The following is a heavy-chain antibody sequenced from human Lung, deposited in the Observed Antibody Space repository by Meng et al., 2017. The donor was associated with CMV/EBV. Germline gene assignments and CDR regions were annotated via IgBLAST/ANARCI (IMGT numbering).Heavy chain of an antibody. CDR2: ITGSGGST. Sequence: SCAASGFTFSSFAMSWVRQAPGKGLEWVSAITGSGGSTYYADSVRGRFTISRDNSKNTLYLQLNGLRAEDTAVYYCAKAFSSSWYREYYDYWGQGTXVTVSS. V-gene: IGHV3-23*01. D-gene: IGHD6-13*01. CDR3: AKAFSSSWYREYYDY. J-gene: IGHJ4*02. CDR1: GFTFSSFA.